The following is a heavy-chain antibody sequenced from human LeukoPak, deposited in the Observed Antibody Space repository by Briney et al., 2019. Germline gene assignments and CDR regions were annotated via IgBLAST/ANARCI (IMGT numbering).Heavy chain of an antibody. CDR2: VSSSGSLT. D-gene: IGHD3-10*01. V-gene: IGHV3-23*01. Sequence: GGSLRLSCAASGFTFRNYALSWVRQAPGKGLEWVSAVSSSGSLTNYADSVKGRFSISRDNSKNTLFLQMNSLSAEDTAVYYCAKDGGFPYFSYMDVWGKGTTVTVSS. CDR3: AKDGGFPYFSYMDV. J-gene: IGHJ6*03. CDR1: GFTFRNYA.